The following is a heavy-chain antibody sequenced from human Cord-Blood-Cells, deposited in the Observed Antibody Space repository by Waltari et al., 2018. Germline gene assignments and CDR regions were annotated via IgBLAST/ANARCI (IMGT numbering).Heavy chain of an antibody. J-gene: IGHJ3*02. CDR2: LITIFGTA. CDR1: GGTFSSYA. Sequence: QVQLVQSGAEVKKPGSSVKVSCKASGGTFSSYAISWVRQAPGQGLEWMGGLITIFGTANYAQKFQGRVTITADKSTSTAYMELSSLRAEDTAVYYCAREGGYCTNGVCYTGAAFDIWGQGTMVTVSS. V-gene: IGHV1-69*06. CDR3: AREGGYCTNGVCYTGAAFDI. D-gene: IGHD2-8*01.